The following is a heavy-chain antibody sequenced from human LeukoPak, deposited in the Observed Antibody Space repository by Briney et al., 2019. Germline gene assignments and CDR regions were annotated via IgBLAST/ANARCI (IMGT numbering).Heavy chain of an antibody. V-gene: IGHV3-15*01. D-gene: IGHD5-18*01. CDR2: IKSKTDGGTT. CDR3: TTEGLDTAMVSPFNY. J-gene: IGHJ4*02. CDR1: GFTFSSYA. Sequence: PGGSLRLSCAASGFTFSSYAMSWVRQAPGKGLEWVGRIKSKTDGGTTDYAAPVKGRFTISRDDSKNTLYLQMNSLKTEDTAVYYCTTEGLDTAMVSPFNYWGQGTLVTVSS.